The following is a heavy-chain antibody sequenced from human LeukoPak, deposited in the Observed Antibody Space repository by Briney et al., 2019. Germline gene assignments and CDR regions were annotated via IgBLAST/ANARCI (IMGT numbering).Heavy chain of an antibody. Sequence: GASVKVSCTASGYTFTGYYMHWVRQAPGQGLEWMGWINPNSGGTNYAQKFQGRVTMTRDTSISTAYMELSRLRSDDTAVYYCARVITMVRGGFDYWGQGTLVTVSS. D-gene: IGHD3-10*01. V-gene: IGHV1-2*02. CDR2: INPNSGGT. CDR3: ARVITMVRGGFDY. J-gene: IGHJ4*02. CDR1: GYTFTGYY.